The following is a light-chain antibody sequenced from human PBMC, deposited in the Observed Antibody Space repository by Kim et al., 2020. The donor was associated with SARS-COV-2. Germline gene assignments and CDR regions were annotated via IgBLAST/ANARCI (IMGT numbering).Light chain of an antibody. CDR1: SSDVVGYNY. CDR3: SSYTSSSTRI. J-gene: IGLJ1*01. CDR2: DVS. Sequence: GQCITLTCTGTSSDVVGYNYVSWYQQHPGKAPKLMIYDVSNRPSGVSNRFSGSKSGNTASLTISGLQAEDEADYYCSSYTSSSTRIFGTGTKVTVL. V-gene: IGLV2-14*03.